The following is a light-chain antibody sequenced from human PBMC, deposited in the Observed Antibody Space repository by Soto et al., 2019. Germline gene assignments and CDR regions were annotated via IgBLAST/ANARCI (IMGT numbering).Light chain of an antibody. V-gene: IGLV2-14*01. CDR1: SSDVGGYDY. J-gene: IGLJ1*01. Sequence: QSVLTQPASVTGSPGQSITLSCTGTSSDVGGYDYVSWYQQHPGTAPRLIIFEVTNRPPGVSNRFSGSKSGHTASLTISGLQAEDEADYSCTSYTSSSTQVFGTGTKVTVL. CDR2: EVT. CDR3: TSYTSSSTQV.